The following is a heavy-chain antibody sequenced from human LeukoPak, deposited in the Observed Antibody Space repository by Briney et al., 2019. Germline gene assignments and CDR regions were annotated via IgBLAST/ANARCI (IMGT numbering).Heavy chain of an antibody. CDR3: AKKLYGIAVAGNFDY. CDR1: GFTVSSND. V-gene: IGHV3-23*01. Sequence: PGGSLRLSCAASGFTVSSNDMSWVRQAPGKGLEWVSAISGSGGSTYYADSVKGRFTISRDNSKNTLYLQMNSLRAEDTAVYYCAKKLYGIAVAGNFDYWGQGTLVTVSS. J-gene: IGHJ4*02. CDR2: ISGSGGST. D-gene: IGHD6-19*01.